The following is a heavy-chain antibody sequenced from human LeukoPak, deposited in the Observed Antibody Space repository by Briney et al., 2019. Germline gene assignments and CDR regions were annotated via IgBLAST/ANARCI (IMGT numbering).Heavy chain of an antibody. J-gene: IGHJ4*02. CDR2: INHSGST. CDR1: GGSFSGYY. CDR3: ARGYSSSWSRDY. V-gene: IGHV4-34*01. Sequence: PSETLSLTCAVYGGSFSGYYWSWIRQPPGKGLEWIGEINHSGSTNYNPSLKSRVTISVDTSKNQFSLKLSSVTAADTAVYYCARGYSSSWSRDYWGQGTLVTVSS. D-gene: IGHD6-13*01.